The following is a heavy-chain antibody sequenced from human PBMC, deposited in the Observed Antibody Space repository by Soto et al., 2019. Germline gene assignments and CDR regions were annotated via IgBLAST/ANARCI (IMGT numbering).Heavy chain of an antibody. CDR2: MNEDGSER. V-gene: IGHV3-7*03. Sequence: GSLSLSFAVSGFSFSSAWMTWIRQAPGKGLERVAIMNEDGSERYYVDSVKGRFTISRDNAKNALFLQMNSLRVEDTAVYFCARDRAYSRFDYWGQGSLVTVSS. CDR3: ARDRAYSRFDY. D-gene: IGHD4-4*01. J-gene: IGHJ4*02. CDR1: GFSFSSAW.